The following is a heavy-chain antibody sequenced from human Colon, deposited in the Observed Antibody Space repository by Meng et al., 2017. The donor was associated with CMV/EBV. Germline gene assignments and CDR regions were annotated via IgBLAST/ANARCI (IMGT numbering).Heavy chain of an antibody. V-gene: IGHV3-30*02. Sequence: SGFTFSSYGMHWVRQAPGKGLEWVAFIRYDGSNKYYADSVKGRFTISRDNSKNTLYLQMNSLRAEDTAVYYCARRGGQQQLVHWFDPWGQGTLVTVSS. CDR1: GFTFSSYG. CDR3: ARRGGQQQLVHWFDP. CDR2: IRYDGSNK. J-gene: IGHJ5*02. D-gene: IGHD6-13*01.